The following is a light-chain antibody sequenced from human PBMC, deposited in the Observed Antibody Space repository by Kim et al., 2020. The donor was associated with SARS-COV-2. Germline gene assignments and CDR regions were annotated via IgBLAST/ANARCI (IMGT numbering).Light chain of an antibody. CDR1: SLRSYY. CDR3: NSRDSNDNVV. V-gene: IGLV3-19*01. J-gene: IGLJ2*01. Sequence: VALGQTVRITCQGDSLRSYYATWYQQKPGQAPILVIYGKINRPSGIPDRFSGSSSGNTASLTITGTQAGDEADYYCNSRDSNDNVVFGGGTQLTVL. CDR2: GKI.